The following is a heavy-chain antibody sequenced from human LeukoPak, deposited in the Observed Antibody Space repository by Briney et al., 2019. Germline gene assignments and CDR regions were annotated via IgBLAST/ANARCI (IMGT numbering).Heavy chain of an antibody. J-gene: IGHJ4*02. CDR1: GGSFSGYY. Sequence: PSETLSLTCAVYGGSFSGYYWSWIRQPPGKGLEWIGEINHSGSTNYNPSLKSRVTISVDTSKNQFSLKLSSVTAADTAVYYCARGRYYDFWSGYYTGSVDYWGQGTLVTVSS. CDR3: ARGRYYDFWSGYYTGSVDY. D-gene: IGHD3-3*01. CDR2: INHSGST. V-gene: IGHV4-34*01.